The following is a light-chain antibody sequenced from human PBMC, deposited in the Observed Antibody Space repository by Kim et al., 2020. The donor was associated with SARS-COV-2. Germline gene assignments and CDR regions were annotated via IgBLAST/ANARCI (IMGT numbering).Light chain of an antibody. CDR1: QSALYSSNNKDY. CDR3: QQYDNSMYT. Sequence: DIVMTQSPDSLAVSLGERATINCKSSQSALYSSNNKDYVAWYQRKPGQPPKLLIYWASTRESGVPDRFSGSGSGTDFTLTISSLQAEDVAVYYCQQYDNSMYTFGQGTKVEIK. V-gene: IGKV4-1*01. CDR2: WAS. J-gene: IGKJ2*01.